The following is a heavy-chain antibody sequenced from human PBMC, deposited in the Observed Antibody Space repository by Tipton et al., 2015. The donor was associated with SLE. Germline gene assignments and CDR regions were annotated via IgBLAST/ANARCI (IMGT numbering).Heavy chain of an antibody. CDR2: IYHSGST. J-gene: IGHJ5*02. D-gene: IGHD4-11*01. V-gene: IGHV4-38-2*02. CDR3: GRDTGWFDP. Sequence: TLSLTCAVSGYSISSGYYWGWIRQPPGKGLEWIGSIYHSGSTYYNPSLKSRVTISVDTSKNQFSLKLSSVTAADTAVYYCGRDTGWFDPWGQGTLVTVSS. CDR1: GYSISSGYY.